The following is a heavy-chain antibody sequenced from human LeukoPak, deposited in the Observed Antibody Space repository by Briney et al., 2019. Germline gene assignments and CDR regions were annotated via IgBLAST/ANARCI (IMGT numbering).Heavy chain of an antibody. Sequence: SETLSLTSTVYGSISGYYWSWIRQPPGKGLEWIGYIYTSGSTNYNPSLERRVTISVDTSKNQFYLHLSSVTAADTAVYYGARQKCTSTSCLTKNAFDIWVQGTMLTDSP. CDR1: GSISGYY. D-gene: IGHD2-2*01. J-gene: IGHJ3*02. CDR3: ARQKCTSTSCLTKNAFDI. V-gene: IGHV4-4*09. CDR2: IYTSGST.